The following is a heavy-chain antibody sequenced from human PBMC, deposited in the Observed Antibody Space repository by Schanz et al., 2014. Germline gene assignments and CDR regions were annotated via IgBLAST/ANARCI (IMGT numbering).Heavy chain of an antibody. CDR3: AKDRGGDYEVSYYYGMDV. CDR1: GFTFSNYG. V-gene: IGHV3-30*18. D-gene: IGHD4-17*01. J-gene: IGHJ6*02. CDR2: ISYDGSDK. Sequence: QVQLVESGGGVVRPGRSLRLSCAASGFTFSNYGMHWVRQAPGKGLEWVAVISYDGSDKFYADSVKGRFTISGDNSNNTLSLQMNSLRNEDTAVYYCAKDRGGDYEVSYYYGMDVWGQGTTVTVSS.